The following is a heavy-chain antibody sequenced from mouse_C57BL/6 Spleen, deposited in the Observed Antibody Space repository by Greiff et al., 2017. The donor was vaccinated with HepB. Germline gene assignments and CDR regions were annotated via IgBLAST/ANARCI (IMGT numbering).Heavy chain of an antibody. J-gene: IGHJ4*01. V-gene: IGHV1-26*01. Sequence: VQLQQSGPELVKPGASVKISCKASGYTFTDYYMNWVKQSHGKSLEWIGDINPNNGGTSYNQKFKGKATLTVDKSSSTAYMELRSLTSEDSAVYYCARNYRVMDYWGQGTSVTVSS. D-gene: IGHD2-12*01. CDR2: INPNNGGT. CDR1: GYTFTDYY. CDR3: ARNYRVMDY.